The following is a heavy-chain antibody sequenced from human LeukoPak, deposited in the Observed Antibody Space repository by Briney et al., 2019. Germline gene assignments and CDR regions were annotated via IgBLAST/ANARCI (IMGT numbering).Heavy chain of an antibody. V-gene: IGHV1-2*02. CDR2: INPNSGGT. Sequence: ASVKVSCKASGYTFTGYYIHWVRQAPGQGLEWMGWINPNSGGTNYAQKFRGRVTMTRDTSISTAYMELSRLRSDDTAVYYCVRDKGEAVAAPFDYWGQGTLVTVSS. CDR3: VRDKGEAVAAPFDY. J-gene: IGHJ4*02. D-gene: IGHD6-19*01. CDR1: GYTFTGYY.